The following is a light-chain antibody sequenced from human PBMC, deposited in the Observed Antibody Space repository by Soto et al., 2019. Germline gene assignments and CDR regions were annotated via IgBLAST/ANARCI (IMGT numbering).Light chain of an antibody. CDR2: SNN. Sequence: QLVLTQPPSASGTPGQRVTISCSGSSSNIGSNYVYWYQQLPGTAPKLLIDSNNQRPSGVPDRFSGSKSGTSASLAISGLRSEDEADYYCAAWDDSLSGVVFGGGTQLTVL. V-gene: IGLV1-47*02. J-gene: IGLJ2*01. CDR3: AAWDDSLSGVV. CDR1: SSNIGSNY.